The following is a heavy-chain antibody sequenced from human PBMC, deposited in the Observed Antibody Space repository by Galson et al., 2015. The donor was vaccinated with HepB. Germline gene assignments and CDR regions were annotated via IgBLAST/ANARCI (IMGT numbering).Heavy chain of an antibody. Sequence: SLRLSCAASGFTFSGYAMHWVRQPPGKGLEWVVAISYDDSYKYYADSVQGRFSISRDNSHNTVYLQMNSLRDEDTALYYCARDPQTGYGSGADYWGQGTLVTVFS. CDR1: GFTFSGYA. CDR2: ISYDDSYK. V-gene: IGHV3-30-3*01. CDR3: ARDPQTGYGSGADY. J-gene: IGHJ4*02. D-gene: IGHD3-10*01.